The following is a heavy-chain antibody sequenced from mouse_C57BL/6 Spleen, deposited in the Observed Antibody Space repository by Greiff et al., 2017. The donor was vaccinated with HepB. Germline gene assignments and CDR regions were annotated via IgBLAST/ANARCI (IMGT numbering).Heavy chain of an antibody. CDR1: GFTFSDYY. CDR2: INYDGSST. D-gene: IGHD1-1*01. J-gene: IGHJ1*03. Sequence: EVKVVESEGGLVQPGSSMKLSCTASGFTFSDYYMAWVRQVPEKGLEWVANINYDGSSTYYLDSLKSRFIISRDNAKNILYLQMSSLKSEDTATYYCARDAPDYYGSSYGYWYFDVWGTGTTVTVSS. V-gene: IGHV5-16*01. CDR3: ARDAPDYYGSSYGYWYFDV.